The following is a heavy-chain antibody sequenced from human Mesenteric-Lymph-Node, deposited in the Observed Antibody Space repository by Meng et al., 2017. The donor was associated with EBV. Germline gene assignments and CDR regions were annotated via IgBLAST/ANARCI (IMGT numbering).Heavy chain of an antibody. CDR3: ARPRRWLQSEFDF. Sequence: QLQLQEPDPGLVKPSDTLSLTCPASGGSISNSNFYGGWIRQPPGKGLEWIGSIFHSGSTYYNPSLKSRVTVSVDTSKNQFSLKLNSVTTADTAMYYCARPRRWLQSEFDFWGPGTLVTVSS. V-gene: IGHV4-39*01. CDR2: IFHSGST. CDR1: GGSISNSNFY. J-gene: IGHJ4*02. D-gene: IGHD5-24*01.